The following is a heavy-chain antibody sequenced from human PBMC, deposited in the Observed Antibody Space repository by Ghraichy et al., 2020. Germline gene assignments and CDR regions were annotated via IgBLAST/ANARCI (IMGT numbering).Heavy chain of an antibody. Sequence: SETLSLTCTVSGGSISSSSFYWGWIRQPPGKGLEWIGSIYYSGNTYYNPSLKSRVTISVDTSKNQFSLKLSSVTAADTAVYYCARQGSGSSYWFGRWGQGTLVTVSS. D-gene: IGHD1-26*01. CDR2: IYYSGNT. V-gene: IGHV4-39*01. CDR3: ARQGSGSSYWFGR. J-gene: IGHJ5*02. CDR1: GGSISSSSFY.